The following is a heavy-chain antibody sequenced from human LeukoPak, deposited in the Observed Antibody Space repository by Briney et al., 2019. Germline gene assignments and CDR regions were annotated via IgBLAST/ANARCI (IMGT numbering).Heavy chain of an antibody. CDR3: AKDTGASIAVAGMDLAGGVRPRFDP. J-gene: IGHJ5*02. Sequence: GRSLRLSCAASGFTFDDYAMHWVRQAPGKGLEWVSGISWNSGSIGYADSVKGRFTISRDNAKNSLYLQMNSLRAEDTALYYCAKDTGASIAVAGMDLAGGVRPRFDPWGQGTLVTVSS. CDR2: ISWNSGSI. V-gene: IGHV3-9*01. CDR1: GFTFDDYA. D-gene: IGHD6-19*01.